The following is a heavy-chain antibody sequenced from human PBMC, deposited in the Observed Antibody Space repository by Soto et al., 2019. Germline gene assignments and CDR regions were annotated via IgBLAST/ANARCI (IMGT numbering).Heavy chain of an antibody. D-gene: IGHD2-2*01. J-gene: IGHJ4*02. CDR3: ARCYGRNFDY. V-gene: IGHV4-34*01. CDR1: GGSFSGDY. CDR2: INKSGST. Sequence: QVQLQQWGAGLVKPSETLSLTCAVSGGSFSGDYWNWIRQPPGKGLEWVGEINKSGSTNANPSHKRRVTISVDTSKNQFTLRLSSVTAADTAVYYCARCYGRNFDYWGQGTLVTVSS.